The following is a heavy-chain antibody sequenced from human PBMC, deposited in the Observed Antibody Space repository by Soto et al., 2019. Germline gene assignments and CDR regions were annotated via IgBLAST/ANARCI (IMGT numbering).Heavy chain of an antibody. CDR2: ISSSSSYI. J-gene: IGHJ6*03. CDR3: ARGGDSGYDYVSYYYYMDV. CDR1: GFTFSSYS. V-gene: IGHV3-21*01. D-gene: IGHD5-12*01. Sequence: EVQLVESGGGLVKPGGSLRLSCAASGFTFSSYSMNWVRQAPGKGLEWVSSISSSSSYIYYADSVKGRFTISRDNAKNSLYLQMNSLRAEDTAAYYCARGGDSGYDYVSYYYYMDVWGKGTTVTVSS.